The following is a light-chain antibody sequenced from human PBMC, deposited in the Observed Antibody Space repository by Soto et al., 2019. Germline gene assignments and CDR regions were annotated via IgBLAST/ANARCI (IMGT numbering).Light chain of an antibody. CDR1: QTVATN. V-gene: IGKV3-15*01. CDR3: QQYEKWPVT. J-gene: IGKJ4*01. CDR2: GAS. Sequence: ERGITQSPTTLSVSPGEKVSLSCWASQTVATNLAWYQHKAGQAPRLLISGASTGATGVPARFSGSGSGTDFTLTINGLQPEDSAVYYCQQYEKWPVTFGGGTKV.